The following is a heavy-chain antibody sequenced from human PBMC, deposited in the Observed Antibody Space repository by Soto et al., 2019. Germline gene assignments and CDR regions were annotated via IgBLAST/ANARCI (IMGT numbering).Heavy chain of an antibody. CDR2: IDGDGSSL. CDR1: GFTFTRHW. D-gene: IGHD6-13*01. Sequence: EVQLVESGGGLVQPGGSLRLSCAASGFTFTRHWMHWVRQVPGKGPVWVSRIDGDGSSLDYADAVKGRFTISRDNAKNTLYLQMNRLRVEDTAVYYCAREIIAALGAIRWFDPWGQGTLVTVSS. CDR3: AREIIAALGAIRWFDP. V-gene: IGHV3-74*01. J-gene: IGHJ5*02.